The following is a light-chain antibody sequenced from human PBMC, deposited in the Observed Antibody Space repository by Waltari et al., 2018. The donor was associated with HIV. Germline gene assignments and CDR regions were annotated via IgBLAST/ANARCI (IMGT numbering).Light chain of an antibody. Sequence: QSVLTQPPSVSGAPGQRVTLSCTGSRSNIGTHEVHWYQQFPGTAPRLLIYNTNSRPSGVPDLFSGSKCGTSASLAINGLQAEDEAGYYGQSSDSTLSGSVFGGGTKLTVL. CDR2: NTN. J-gene: IGLJ2*01. V-gene: IGLV1-40*01. CDR3: QSSDSTLSGSV. CDR1: RSNIGTHE.